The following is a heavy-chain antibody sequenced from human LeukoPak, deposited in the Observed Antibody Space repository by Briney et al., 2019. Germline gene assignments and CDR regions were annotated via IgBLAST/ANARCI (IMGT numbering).Heavy chain of an antibody. D-gene: IGHD6-19*01. CDR2: ISWNSGSI. J-gene: IGHJ4*02. Sequence: GRSLRLSCAASGFTLDDYAMHWVRQAPGKGLEWVSGISWNSGSIGYADSVKGRFTISRDNAKNSLYLQMNSLRAEDTALYYCAKDSSLSVAGLFDYWGQGTLVTVSS. CDR1: GFTLDDYA. V-gene: IGHV3-9*01. CDR3: AKDSSLSVAGLFDY.